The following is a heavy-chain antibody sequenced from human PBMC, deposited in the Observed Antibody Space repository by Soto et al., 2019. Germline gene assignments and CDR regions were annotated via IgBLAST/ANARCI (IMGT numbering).Heavy chain of an antibody. D-gene: IGHD5-18*01. CDR2: ITNNGDTT. CDR1: GFTFSIYA. V-gene: IGHV3-23*04. J-gene: IGHJ3*01. Sequence: EKQLVESGGALAQPGGSLRLSCVGSGFTFSIYALTWLRQAPGKGLEWVSLITNNGDTTFFGDSVKGRFSISRDNSKNTLYLQLQNLRAEDTAVYYCAMSAGYGGAFDVWGQGTRVAVSS. CDR3: AMSAGYGGAFDV.